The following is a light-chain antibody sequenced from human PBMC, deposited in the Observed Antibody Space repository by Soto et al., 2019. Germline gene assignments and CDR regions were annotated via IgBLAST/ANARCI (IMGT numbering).Light chain of an antibody. V-gene: IGKV1-39*01. CDR1: QSISNH. CDR2: AAS. J-gene: IGKJ1*01. CDR3: QQSYSSPPT. Sequence: DIQMTQSPSSLSASVEDRVIITCRASQSISNHLNWYQQKPGKAPKLLIFAASSLQSGVPSRFSGSRFGPDFTLTISRLQPEDFATYYCQQSYSSPPTFGQGTKV.